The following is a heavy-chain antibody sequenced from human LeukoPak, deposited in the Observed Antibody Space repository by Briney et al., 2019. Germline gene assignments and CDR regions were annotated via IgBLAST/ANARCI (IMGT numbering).Heavy chain of an antibody. V-gene: IGHV3-11*04. CDR3: ARDYGGSSPFDY. CDR1: GFNFRDYY. Sequence: GGSLRLSCAASGFNFRDYYMSWIRQAPGKGLEYISYSSGSGSSIYYADSVKGRFTISRDNAKNSLYLQMNSLRAEDTAVYYCARDYGGSSPFDYWGQGTLVTVSS. CDR2: SSGSGSSI. J-gene: IGHJ4*02. D-gene: IGHD4-23*01.